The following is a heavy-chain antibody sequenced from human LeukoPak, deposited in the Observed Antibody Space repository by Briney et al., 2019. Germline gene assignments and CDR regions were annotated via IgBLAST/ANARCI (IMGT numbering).Heavy chain of an antibody. CDR3: ARDRSSGDYVGQIDY. V-gene: IGHV4-4*02. CDR2: IYHSGST. D-gene: IGHD4-23*01. CDR1: GGSISSSNW. J-gene: IGHJ4*02. Sequence: SGTLSLTCAVSGGSISSSNWWSWVRQPPGKGLEWIGEIYHSGSTNYNPSLKSRVTISVDTSKNQFSLKLSSVTAADTAVYYCARDRSSGDYVGQIDYWGQGTLVTVSS.